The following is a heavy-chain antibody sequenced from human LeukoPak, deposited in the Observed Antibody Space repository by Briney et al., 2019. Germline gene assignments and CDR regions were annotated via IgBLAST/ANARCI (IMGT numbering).Heavy chain of an antibody. Sequence: GGSLRLSCAASGFTFSSYWMSWVRQAPGKGLEWVANIKQDGSEKYYVDSVKGRFTISKDNAKNSLYLQMNRLRAEDTAVYYCARVVFPSRVSDYWGQGTLVTVSS. CDR2: IKQDGSEK. CDR3: ARVVFPSRVSDY. V-gene: IGHV3-7*01. D-gene: IGHD2-21*01. CDR1: GFTFSSYW. J-gene: IGHJ4*02.